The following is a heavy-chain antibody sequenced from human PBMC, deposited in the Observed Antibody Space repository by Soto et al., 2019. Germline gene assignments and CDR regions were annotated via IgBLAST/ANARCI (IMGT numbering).Heavy chain of an antibody. CDR1: GFTFSSYA. D-gene: IGHD3-9*01. Sequence: PGGSLRLSCAASGFTFSSYAMHWVRQAPGKGLEWVSTLSKDGANEHYADSVKGRFTISRDGSKNTLYLQMNSLRAEDTAMYYCAKDPSTGSADYWGQGTQVTVSS. CDR3: AKDPSTGSADY. CDR2: LSKDGANE. V-gene: IGHV3-30*04. J-gene: IGHJ4*02.